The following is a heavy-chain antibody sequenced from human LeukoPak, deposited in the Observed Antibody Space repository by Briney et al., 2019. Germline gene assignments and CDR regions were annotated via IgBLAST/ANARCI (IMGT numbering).Heavy chain of an antibody. CDR3: ARGGSRVVTYGNFDY. CDR2: INAGNGNT. Sequence: GSVKVSCKASGYTFTSYAMHWVRQAPGQRLEWMGWINAGNGNTKYSQKFQGRVTITRDTSASTAYMELSSLRSEDTAVYYCARGGSRVVTYGNFDYWGQGTLVTVSS. CDR1: GYTFTSYA. V-gene: IGHV1-3*01. J-gene: IGHJ4*02. D-gene: IGHD2-21*02.